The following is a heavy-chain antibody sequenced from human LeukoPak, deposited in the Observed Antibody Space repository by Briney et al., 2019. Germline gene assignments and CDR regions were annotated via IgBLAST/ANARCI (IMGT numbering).Heavy chain of an antibody. Sequence: PGESLRLSCAASGFTFSSYWMHWVRQAPGKGLVWVSNINSDGSTTTYADSVKGRFTISRDNAENTLYLQMNSLRAEDTAVYYCAKDPYRVVFATGNYLDPWGQGTLVTVSS. V-gene: IGHV3-74*01. CDR2: INSDGSTT. CDR3: AKDPYRVVFATGNYLDP. D-gene: IGHD2-15*01. J-gene: IGHJ5*02. CDR1: GFTFSSYW.